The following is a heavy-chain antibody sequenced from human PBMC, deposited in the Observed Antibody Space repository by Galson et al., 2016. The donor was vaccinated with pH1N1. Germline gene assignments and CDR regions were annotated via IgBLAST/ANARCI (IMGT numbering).Heavy chain of an antibody. CDR1: GGSLSSRNFY. J-gene: IGHJ4*02. V-gene: IGHV4-39*01. Sequence: SETLSLTCTVSGGSLSSRNFYGGWIRQPPGKELEWIGNIHYSGFTHYNSSLQSRVTISVDTSENQFSLRLSSVTAADTAVYYCASLVRGSYPDPLYYFDFWGLGTLVTVSS. D-gene: IGHD1-26*01. CDR2: IHYSGFT. CDR3: ASLVRGSYPDPLYYFDF.